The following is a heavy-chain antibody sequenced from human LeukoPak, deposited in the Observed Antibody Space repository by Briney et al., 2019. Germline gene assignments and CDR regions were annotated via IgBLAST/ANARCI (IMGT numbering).Heavy chain of an antibody. Sequence: PSETLSLTCTVSGGSISSYYWSWIRQPPGKGLEGLGYIYYSGSTNYNPSLKRRVTISLDTSRNRFSLTLSSVTATDTAVYFCARDRSSGWLNWFDPWGQGTLVTVSP. CDR2: IYYSGST. CDR1: GGSISSYY. V-gene: IGHV4-59*12. CDR3: ARDRSSGWLNWFDP. J-gene: IGHJ5*02. D-gene: IGHD6-19*01.